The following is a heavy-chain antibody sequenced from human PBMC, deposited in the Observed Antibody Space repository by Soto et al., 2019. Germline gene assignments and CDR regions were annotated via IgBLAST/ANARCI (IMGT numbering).Heavy chain of an antibody. CDR2: IDTSGTKI. D-gene: IGHD3-3*01. V-gene: IGHV3-11*01. Sequence: PGGSLRLSCAASGYTFSDYYMSWIRQAPGKRLEWISYIDTSGTKIYYADSVKGRFTITRDNAKNSLYLEMNSLRDEDTAVYYCASHYEMWSGYLSPVDYWGQGTLVTVSS. CDR1: GYTFSDYY. J-gene: IGHJ4*02. CDR3: ASHYEMWSGYLSPVDY.